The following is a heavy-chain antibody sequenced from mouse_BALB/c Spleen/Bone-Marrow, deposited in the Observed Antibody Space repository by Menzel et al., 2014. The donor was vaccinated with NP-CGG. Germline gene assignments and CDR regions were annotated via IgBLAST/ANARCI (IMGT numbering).Heavy chain of an antibody. CDR2: ISSGGSYT. CDR1: GFTFSSYA. CDR3: ARAYRYDGGYYYAMDY. Sequence: EVMLVESGGGSVKPGGSLKLSCAASGFTFSSYAMSWVRQSPEKRLEWVAEISSGGSYTYYPDTVTGRFTISRDNAKNTLYLEMSSLRSEDTAMYYCARAYRYDGGYYYAMDYWDQGTSVTISS. J-gene: IGHJ4*01. V-gene: IGHV5-9-4*01. D-gene: IGHD2-14*01.